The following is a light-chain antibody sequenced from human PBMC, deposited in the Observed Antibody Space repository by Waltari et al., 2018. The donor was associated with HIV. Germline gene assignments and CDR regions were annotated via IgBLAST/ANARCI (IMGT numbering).Light chain of an antibody. V-gene: IGKV1-5*03. Sequence: DIQMTQSPSTLSASVGDRVTITCRASQSVSTWLAWYQQKPGKAPKLVIYKTSSLETGVPSRFGGSGSGTEFTLTISDLHPDDFATYYCQQMNSFSFGPGTKVEI. CDR1: QSVSTW. J-gene: IGKJ3*01. CDR2: KTS. CDR3: QQMNSFS.